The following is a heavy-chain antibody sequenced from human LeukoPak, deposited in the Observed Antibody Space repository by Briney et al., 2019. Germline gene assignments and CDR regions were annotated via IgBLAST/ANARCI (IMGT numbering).Heavy chain of an antibody. D-gene: IGHD3-10*01. CDR1: GFTLSDYY. Sequence: GGSLRLSCAVSGFTLSDYYMSWIRQAPGKGLEWVSYISNSGSIIKYADSVKGRFTISRDNAKNSLYLQMNSLRAEDTAVYYCAREHAGVSAFDIWGQGTLVTVSS. J-gene: IGHJ3*02. V-gene: IGHV3-11*01. CDR3: AREHAGVSAFDI. CDR2: ISNSGSII.